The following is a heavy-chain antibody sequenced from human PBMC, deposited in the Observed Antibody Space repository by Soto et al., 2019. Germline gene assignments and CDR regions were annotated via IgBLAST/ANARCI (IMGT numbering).Heavy chain of an antibody. CDR3: ARESEDLTSNFDY. CDR2: ISSTTNYI. CDR1: GFTFTRYS. J-gene: IGHJ4*02. V-gene: IGHV3-21*06. Sequence: LRLSCAASGFTFTRYSMNWVRQAPGKGLEWVSSISSTTNYIYYGDSMKGRFTISRDNAKNSLYLEMNSLRAEDTAVYYCARESEDLTSNFDYWGQGTLVTVS.